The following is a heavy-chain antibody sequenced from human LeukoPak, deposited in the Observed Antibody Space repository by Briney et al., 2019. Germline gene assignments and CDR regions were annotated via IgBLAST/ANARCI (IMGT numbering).Heavy chain of an antibody. CDR2: IIPILGIA. CDR3: APRPRGREVDTAMAYYYYGRDV. Sequence: SVKVSCKASGGTFSSYAISWVRQAPGQGLEWMGRIIPILGIANYAQKFQGRVTITADKSTSTAYMELSSLRSEDTAVYYCAPRPRGREVDTAMAYYYYGRDVWGKGTTVTVPS. J-gene: IGHJ6*04. V-gene: IGHV1-69*04. D-gene: IGHD5-18*01. CDR1: GGTFSSYA.